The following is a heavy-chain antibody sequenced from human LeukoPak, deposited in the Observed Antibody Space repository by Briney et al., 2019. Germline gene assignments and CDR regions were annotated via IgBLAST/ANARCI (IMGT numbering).Heavy chain of an antibody. CDR2: IHYSGST. J-gene: IGHJ3*01. Sequence: PSETLSLTCCVSGGSISSYLWNWLRQPPRKGLEWIGYIHYSGSTNYNPSLKSRVTISVDSSKNRLSLKLNSVTAADTAVYYSVRATAAGLNAFDFWGQGTMVTVSS. D-gene: IGHD6-13*01. CDR3: VRATAAGLNAFDF. CDR1: GGSISSYL. V-gene: IGHV4-59*01.